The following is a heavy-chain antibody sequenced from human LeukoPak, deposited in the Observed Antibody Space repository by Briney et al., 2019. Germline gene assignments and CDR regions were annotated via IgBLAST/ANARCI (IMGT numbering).Heavy chain of an antibody. V-gene: IGHV4-39*01. J-gene: IGHJ5*02. CDR1: GGSISSYY. CDR3: ARQGAAFQNWFDP. D-gene: IGHD2-21*01. CDR2: IYYSGST. Sequence: SETLSLTCTVSGGSISSYYWGWIRQPPGKGLEWIGSIYYSGSTYYNPSLKSRVTISVDTSKNQFSLKLSSVTAADTAAYYCARQGAAFQNWFDPWGQGTLVTVSS.